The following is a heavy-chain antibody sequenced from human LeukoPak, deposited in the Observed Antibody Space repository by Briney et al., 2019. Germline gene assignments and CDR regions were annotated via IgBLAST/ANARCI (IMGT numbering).Heavy chain of an antibody. CDR1: GFTFSSYA. CDR3: ARDRVVVPAAIDVAPGYYYYGMDV. D-gene: IGHD2-2*02. Sequence: PGRSLRLSCAASGFTFSSYAMHWVRQAPGKGLEWVAVISYDGSNKYYADSVKGRFTISRDNSKNTLYLQMNSLRAEDTAVYYCARDRVVVPAAIDVAPGYYYYGMDVWGQGTTVTVSS. J-gene: IGHJ6*02. CDR2: ISYDGSNK. V-gene: IGHV3-30-3*01.